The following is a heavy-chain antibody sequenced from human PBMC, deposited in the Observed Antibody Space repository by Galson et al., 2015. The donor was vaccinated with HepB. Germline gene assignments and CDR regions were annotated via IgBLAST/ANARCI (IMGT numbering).Heavy chain of an antibody. Sequence: SLRLSCAASGFTFSSYAMTWVRQAPGKGLEWVSVISAPSGTTYYADSVRGRFTISRDTSKNTLFLQMNSLRAEDTALYYCARAAQSSASGTRFSPDYWGQGTLVTVSS. J-gene: IGHJ4*02. V-gene: IGHV3-23*01. CDR1: GFTFSSYA. D-gene: IGHD3-10*01. CDR2: ISAPSGTT. CDR3: ARAAQSSASGTRFSPDY.